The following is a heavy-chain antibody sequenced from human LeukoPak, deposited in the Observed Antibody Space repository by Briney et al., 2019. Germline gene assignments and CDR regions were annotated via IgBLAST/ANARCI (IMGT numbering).Heavy chain of an antibody. CDR2: MNPNSGNT. J-gene: IGHJ5*02. CDR1: GYTFTSYY. CDR3: ARVMPTRYCSGGSCYPRFDP. Sequence: ASVKVSCKASGYTFTSYYMHWVRQAPGQGLEWMGWMNPNSGNTGYAQKFQGRVTMTRNTSISTAYMELSSLRSEDTAVYYCARVMPTRYCSGGSCYPRFDPWGQGTLVTVSS. D-gene: IGHD2-15*01. V-gene: IGHV1-8*02.